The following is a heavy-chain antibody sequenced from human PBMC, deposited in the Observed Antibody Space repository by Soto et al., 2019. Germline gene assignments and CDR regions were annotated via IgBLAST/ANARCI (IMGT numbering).Heavy chain of an antibody. V-gene: IGHV1-18*01. Sequence: GASVKVSCKASGYTFTSYGISWVRQAPGQGLEWMGWISAYNGNTNYAQKLQGRVTMTTDTSTSTAYMELRSLRSDDTSVYYCARDVVDTAMVDFDYWGQGTLVTVSS. CDR1: GYTFTSYG. CDR3: ARDVVDTAMVDFDY. D-gene: IGHD5-18*01. CDR2: ISAYNGNT. J-gene: IGHJ4*02.